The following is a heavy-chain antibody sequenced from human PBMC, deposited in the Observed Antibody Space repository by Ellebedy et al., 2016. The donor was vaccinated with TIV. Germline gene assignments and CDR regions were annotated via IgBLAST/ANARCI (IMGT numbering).Heavy chain of an antibody. CDR1: GGSISRSSYY. Sequence: GSLRLSCTVSGGSISRSSYYWGWIRQPPGKGLEWIGNVYYSGNTDYNPSLKSRVTITVDTSKNQFSLKLRSVTAADTAVYYCARNPPTYNWVDSWGQGTLVTVSS. CDR3: ARNPPTYNWVDS. J-gene: IGHJ5*01. CDR2: VYYSGNT. V-gene: IGHV4-39*01.